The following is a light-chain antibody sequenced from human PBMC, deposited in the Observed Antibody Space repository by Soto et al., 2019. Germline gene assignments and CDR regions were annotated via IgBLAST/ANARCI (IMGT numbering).Light chain of an antibody. J-gene: IGKJ2*01. V-gene: IGKV1-8*01. CDR3: QQSYNAPRT. Sequence: AIRMTQSPSSFSASTGDRVTITCRASQGISSYLAWYQQKPGKAPKLLIYAASTLQSGVPSRFSGSGSGTDFTLTISSLQPEDFASYYCQQSYNAPRTFGQGTKLEIK. CDR2: AAS. CDR1: QGISSY.